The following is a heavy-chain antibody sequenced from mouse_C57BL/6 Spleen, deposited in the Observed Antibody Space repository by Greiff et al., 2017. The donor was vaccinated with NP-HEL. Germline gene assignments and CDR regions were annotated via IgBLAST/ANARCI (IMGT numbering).Heavy chain of an antibody. CDR3: ARRPRRYYAMDY. Sequence: EVQGVESGGGLVKPGGSLKLSCAASGFTFSDYGMHWVRQAPEKGLEWVAYISSGSSTIYYADTVKGRFTISRDNAKNTLFLQMTSLRSEDTAMYYCARRPRRYYAMDYWGQGTSVTVSS. J-gene: IGHJ4*01. V-gene: IGHV5-17*01. CDR1: GFTFSDYG. CDR2: ISSGSSTI.